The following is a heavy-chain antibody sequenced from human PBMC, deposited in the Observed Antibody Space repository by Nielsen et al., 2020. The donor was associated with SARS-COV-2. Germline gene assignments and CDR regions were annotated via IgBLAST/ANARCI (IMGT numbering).Heavy chain of an antibody. V-gene: IGHV1-8*01. CDR1: GYTFTSYD. Sequence: ASVKVFCKASGYTFTSYDINWVRQATGQGLEWMGWMNPNSGNTGYAQKFQGRVTMTRNTSISTAYMELSSLRSEDTAVYYCARLAFLGGFDYFDYWGQGTLVTVSS. D-gene: IGHD3-16*01. CDR2: MNPNSGNT. CDR3: ARLAFLGGFDYFDY. J-gene: IGHJ4*02.